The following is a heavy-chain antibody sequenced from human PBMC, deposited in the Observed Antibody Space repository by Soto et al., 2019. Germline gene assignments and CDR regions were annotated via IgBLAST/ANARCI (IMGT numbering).Heavy chain of an antibody. CDR2: IYSSGSA. J-gene: IGHJ6*02. Sequence: SETLFLTCTVSRASIYTYSWTWIRQPAGKGLQWIGHIYSSGSANYSPSLKSRVSMSVDSSKNQISLKLTSVTAEDTAVYFCAWSSSTSQYYGLDVWRQGTTVTVTS. CDR3: AWSSSTSQYYGLDV. CDR1: RASIYTYS. D-gene: IGHD6-6*01. V-gene: IGHV4-4*07.